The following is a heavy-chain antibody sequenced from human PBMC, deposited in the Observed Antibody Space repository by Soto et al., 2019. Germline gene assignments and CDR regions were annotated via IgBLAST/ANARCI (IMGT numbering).Heavy chain of an antibody. Sequence: AAGTLSLTCAASGFSISSYSWSWIRQPPGKGLEWIGYIYYSGSTNYNPSLKSRVTISVDTSKNQFSLKLSSVTAADTAVYYCASGIAAAGKDVYYYYGMDVWCQGTTVT. CDR2: IYYSGST. D-gene: IGHD6-13*01. J-gene: IGHJ6*02. CDR1: GFSISSYS. V-gene: IGHV4-59*08. CDR3: ASGIAAAGKDVYYYYGMDV.